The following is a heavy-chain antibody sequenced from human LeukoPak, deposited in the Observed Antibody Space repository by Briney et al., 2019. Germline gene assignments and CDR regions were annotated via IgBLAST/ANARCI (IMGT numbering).Heavy chain of an antibody. V-gene: IGHV4-59*01. J-gene: IGHJ5*02. Sequence: PSETLSLTCTVSGGSISSYYWSWIRQPPGKGPEGIGYIYYSGSTNYNPSLKSRVTISVDTSKNQFSLKLSSVTAADTAVYYCARAQTAPNRFDPWGQGTLVTVSS. CDR2: IYYSGST. D-gene: IGHD1-14*01. CDR3: ARAQTAPNRFDP. CDR1: GGSISSYY.